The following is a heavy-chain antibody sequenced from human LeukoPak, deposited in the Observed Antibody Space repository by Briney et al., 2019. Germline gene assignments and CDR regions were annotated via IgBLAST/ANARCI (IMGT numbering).Heavy chain of an antibody. CDR2: ISAYNGNT. V-gene: IGHV1-18*01. Sequence: ASEKVSCKASGHTFTSYGISWVRQAPGQGLEWMGWISAYNGNTNYAQKLQGRVTMTTDTSTSTAYMELRSLRSDDTAVYYCAREDSSGWSDYCGQGTLVTVSS. CDR3: AREDSSGWSDY. CDR1: GHTFTSYG. D-gene: IGHD6-19*01. J-gene: IGHJ4*02.